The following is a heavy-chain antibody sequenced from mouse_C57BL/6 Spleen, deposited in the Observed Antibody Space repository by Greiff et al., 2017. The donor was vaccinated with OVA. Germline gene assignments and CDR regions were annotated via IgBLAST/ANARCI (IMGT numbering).Heavy chain of an antibody. CDR3: ARAYYSNGYYFDY. J-gene: IGHJ2*01. Sequence: QVQLQQPGAELAKPGASVKLSCKASGYTFTSYWMHWVKQRPGQGLEWIGYINPSSGYTKYNQKFKDKATLTADKSSSTAYMQLSSLTYEDSAVYYCARAYYSNGYYFDYWGQGTTLTVSS. CDR2: INPSSGYT. V-gene: IGHV1-7*01. D-gene: IGHD2-5*01. CDR1: GYTFTSYW.